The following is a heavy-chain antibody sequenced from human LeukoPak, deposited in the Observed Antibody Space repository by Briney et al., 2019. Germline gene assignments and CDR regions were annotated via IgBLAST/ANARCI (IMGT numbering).Heavy chain of an antibody. CDR3: ARDDYHYGMDV. Sequence: GGSLRLSCVASGFTFSNFAMHWVRQAPGKGPEWVPLLSSDGSEKNCADSVKGRFTISRDNSKNTLYLQMNSLRAEDTAVHYCARDDYHYGMDVWGQGTTVTVSS. V-gene: IGHV3-30*03. J-gene: IGHJ6*02. CDR2: LSSDGSEK. CDR1: GFTFSNFA.